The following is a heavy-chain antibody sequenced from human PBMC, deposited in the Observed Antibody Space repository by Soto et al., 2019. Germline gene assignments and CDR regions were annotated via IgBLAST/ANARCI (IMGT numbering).Heavy chain of an antibody. D-gene: IGHD3-22*01. V-gene: IGHV3-49*03. CDR3: TRVFPLLDYYDGSRTFDH. CDR2: IRSKLYGGTT. CDR1: GFTFGDYS. J-gene: IGHJ4*02. Sequence: GGSLRLSCSTSGFTFGDYSLSWLRQAPGKGLEWVGFIRSKLYGGTTQYAASVKGRFTISRDDSKSIAYLQMNSLKTEDTAVYYCTRVFPLLDYYDGSRTFDHWGQGTLVTVSS.